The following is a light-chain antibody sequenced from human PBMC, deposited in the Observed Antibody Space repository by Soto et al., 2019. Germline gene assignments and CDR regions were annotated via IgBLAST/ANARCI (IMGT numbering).Light chain of an antibody. V-gene: IGLV2-14*01. CDR1: GNDVGGYKF. Sequence: QAVLTQPASVSGAPGQPITISCTGTGNDVGGYKFVSWYQQHPGKAPKLMIYEVSNRPSGVSNRFPGSQSGYMASLTISGLQAEDEADHYCSSYTSSGTAVFGTGTKATVL. J-gene: IGLJ1*01. CDR3: SSYTSSGTAV. CDR2: EVS.